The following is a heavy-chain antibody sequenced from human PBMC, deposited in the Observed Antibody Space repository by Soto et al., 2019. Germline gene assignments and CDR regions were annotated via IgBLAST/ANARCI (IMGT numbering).Heavy chain of an antibody. D-gene: IGHD3-16*01. Sequence: QVQLVQSGAAVKEPGASVKVSCKASGYTFQNYHMHWVRQAPGQGLKWMGIIHPSGDTKTYAQRFQGRLAMTRDASTSTAYMELSSLTSEDTAVYFCARDLWGSWTVDYWGQGTLVTVSS. CDR3: ARDLWGSWTVDY. CDR2: IHPSGDTK. J-gene: IGHJ4*02. V-gene: IGHV1-46*02. CDR1: GYTFQNYH.